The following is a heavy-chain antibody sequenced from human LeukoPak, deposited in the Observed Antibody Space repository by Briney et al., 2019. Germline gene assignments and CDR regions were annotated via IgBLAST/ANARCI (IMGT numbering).Heavy chain of an antibody. J-gene: IGHJ6*03. CDR1: GGSFGGYY. CDR2: IYYSGYT. V-gene: IGHV4-59*01. D-gene: IGHD3-16*01. CDR3: ARETSQKGAHYMDV. Sequence: SETLSLTCAVYGGSFGGYYWSWIRQPPGKGLKWIGNIYYSGYTTYSPSLRSRVTISVDTSKNQFSLKLSSVTAADTAVYYCARETSQKGAHYMDVWGKGTTITISS.